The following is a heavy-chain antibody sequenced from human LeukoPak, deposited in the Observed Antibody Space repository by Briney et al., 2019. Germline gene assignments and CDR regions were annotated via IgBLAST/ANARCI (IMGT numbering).Heavy chain of an antibody. CDR2: IIPIFGTA. Sequence: SVRVSCTASVGTFSSYAISWVRQAPGQGLEWRGGIIPIFGTANYAQKCQGRVTITTDESTTTAYMELSSLRSEDTAVYYCARGTQALFDYWGQGTLVTVSS. CDR1: VGTFSSYA. J-gene: IGHJ4*02. CDR3: ARGTQALFDY. D-gene: IGHD3/OR15-3a*01. V-gene: IGHV1-69*05.